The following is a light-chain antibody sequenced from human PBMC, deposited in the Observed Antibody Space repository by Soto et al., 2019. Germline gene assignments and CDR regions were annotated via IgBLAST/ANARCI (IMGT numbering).Light chain of an antibody. CDR3: QHYGFSQWT. CDR1: QSVSIY. J-gene: IGKJ1*01. Sequence: VVLTQSPATLSLSPGERAILSCRASQSVSIYSDWYQQKPGQAPRLLMYEASNRATGIPARFSGGGSGTDFTLTISRLEPEDSAVYFCQHYGFSQWTFGQGTKVDIK. CDR2: EAS. V-gene: IGKV3-11*01.